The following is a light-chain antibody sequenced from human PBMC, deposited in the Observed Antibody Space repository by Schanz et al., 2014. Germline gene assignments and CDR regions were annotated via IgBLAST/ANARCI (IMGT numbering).Light chain of an antibody. V-gene: IGKV1-33*01. CDR1: QDVSKY. Sequence: DIEMTQSPSSLSASVGDRVTITCQASQDVSKYLNWYQQKPGKAPKVLISDVSNLETGVSSRFSGSGTGTDFTFTISSLQPEDVATYYCQHYDHFHRGFGTGTKVDI. CDR3: QHYDHFHRG. CDR2: DVS. J-gene: IGKJ3*01.